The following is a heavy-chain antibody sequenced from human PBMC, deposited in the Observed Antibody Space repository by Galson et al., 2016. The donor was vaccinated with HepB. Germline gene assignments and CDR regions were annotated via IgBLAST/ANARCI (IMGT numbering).Heavy chain of an antibody. CDR1: GFTFSSYA. CDR2: ISGSGGET. CDR3: ASGTTVTTSNSFWYFDL. V-gene: IGHV3-23*01. J-gene: IGHJ2*01. D-gene: IGHD4-17*01. Sequence: SLRLSCAASGFTFSSYAMTWVRQAPGKGPDWVSTISGSGGETHYADSVKGRFTFSRDNSKNTMYVQMTSLRAEDTAVYYCASGTTVTTSNSFWYFDLWGRGTLVTVSS.